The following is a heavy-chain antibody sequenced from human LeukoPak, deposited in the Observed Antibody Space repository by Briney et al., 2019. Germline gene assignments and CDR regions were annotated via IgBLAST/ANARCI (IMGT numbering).Heavy chain of an antibody. CDR2: IKPDGSAQ. Sequence: GGSLRLSCATSGFTFSSNWMSWVRHVPGRGLDWVANIKPDGSAQYYAASVKGRFTVSRDNAKNSLYLQMNSLRVDDTAVYYCAGYDILTGYYRVLDYWGQGTLVTVSS. J-gene: IGHJ4*02. D-gene: IGHD3-9*01. V-gene: IGHV3-7*01. CDR1: GFTFSSNW. CDR3: AGYDILTGYYRVLDY.